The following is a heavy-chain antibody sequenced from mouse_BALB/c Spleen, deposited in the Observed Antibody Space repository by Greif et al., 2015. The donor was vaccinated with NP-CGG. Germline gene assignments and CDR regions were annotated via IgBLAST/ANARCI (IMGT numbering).Heavy chain of an antibody. Sequence: VQLQQSGPELVKTGASVKMSCKASGYTFTDYVISWVKQRTGQGLEWIGEIYPGSGSTYYNEKFKGKATLTADKSSNTAYMQLSSLTSEDSAVYFCARTGFLRDYFDYWSQGTTLTVSS. J-gene: IGHJ2*01. CDR2: IYPGSGST. CDR1: GYTFTDYV. V-gene: IGHV1-77*01. CDR3: ARTGFLRDYFDY.